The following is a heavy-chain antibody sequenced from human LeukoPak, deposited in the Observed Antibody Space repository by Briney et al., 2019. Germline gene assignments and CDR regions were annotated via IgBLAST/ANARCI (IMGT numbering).Heavy chain of an antibody. V-gene: IGHV3-48*03. CDR1: GFPFSIYE. CDR3: ALLAVASDFDY. J-gene: IGHJ4*02. Sequence: PGGSLRLSCAVSGFPFSIYEMNWVRQAPGKGLEWVSNIASSGTPRYYADTVKGRFSISRDNAKNSLYLQMNSLRVEDTAVYYCALLAVASDFDYWGQGALVTLSS. D-gene: IGHD6-19*01. CDR2: IASSGTPR.